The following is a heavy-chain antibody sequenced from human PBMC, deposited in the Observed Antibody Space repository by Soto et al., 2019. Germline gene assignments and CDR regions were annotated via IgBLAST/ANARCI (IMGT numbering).Heavy chain of an antibody. CDR1: GYTFTRYN. D-gene: IGHD3-22*01. J-gene: IGHJ4*02. V-gene: IGHV1-3*01. Sequence: ASVKVSCKASGYTFTRYNMHWVRQAPGQRLEWMGWINAGNGNTKYSRKFQGRVTFTRDTSANTAYMELSSLTSEDTAVYYCARPKDYDDCLDYRGQGTLVTVSS. CDR2: INAGNGNT. CDR3: ARPKDYDDCLDY.